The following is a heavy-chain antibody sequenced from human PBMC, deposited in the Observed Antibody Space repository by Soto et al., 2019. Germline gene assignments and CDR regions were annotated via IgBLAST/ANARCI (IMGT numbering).Heavy chain of an antibody. V-gene: IGHV4-61*01. D-gene: IGHD5-12*01. J-gene: IGHJ6*02. CDR2: VYYSGST. CDR3: AREDSGYDNYYYYGMDG. Sequence: QVQLQESGPGLVKPSETLSLTCTVSGGSVSSGSYYWTWIRQPPGKGLEWIGYVYYSGSTTYNPSLKSRVTISVDTSKNQFSLKLSSVTAADTAVYYCAREDSGYDNYYYYGMDGWGQGTSVTVSS. CDR1: GGSVSSGSYY.